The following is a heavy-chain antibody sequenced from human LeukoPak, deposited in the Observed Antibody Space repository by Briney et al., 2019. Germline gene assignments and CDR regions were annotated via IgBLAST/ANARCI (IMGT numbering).Heavy chain of an antibody. J-gene: IGHJ4*02. V-gene: IGHV3-9*01. Sequence: GRSLRLSCAASGFTFDDYAMHWVRQAPGKGLEWVSGISWNSGSIGYADSVKGRFTISRDNAKNSLYLQMNSLRAEDTALYYCAKGLIAVAGIRDWGQGTLVTVSS. CDR3: AKGLIAVAGIRD. D-gene: IGHD6-19*01. CDR1: GFTFDDYA. CDR2: ISWNSGSI.